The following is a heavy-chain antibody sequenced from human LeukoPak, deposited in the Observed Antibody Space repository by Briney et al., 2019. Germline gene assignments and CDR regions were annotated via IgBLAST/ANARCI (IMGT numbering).Heavy chain of an antibody. CDR3: AKSPSRFGGNSHSDY. V-gene: IGHV3-30-3*02. J-gene: IGHJ4*02. D-gene: IGHD2-21*02. CDR1: GFTFSSYA. Sequence: PGGSLRLSCAASGFTFSSYAMHWVRQAPGKGLEWVAVISYDGSNKYYADSVKGRSTISRDNSKNTLYLQMNSLRLEDTAVFYCAKSPSRFGGNSHSDYWGQGTLVTVSS. CDR2: ISYDGSNK.